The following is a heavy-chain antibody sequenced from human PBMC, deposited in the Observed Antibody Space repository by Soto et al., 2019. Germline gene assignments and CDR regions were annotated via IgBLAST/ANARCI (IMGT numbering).Heavy chain of an antibody. CDR1: GYSISTDY. Sequence: PSETLSLTCTVSGYSISTDYWSWIRQSPGKGLEWIGFIYYGGSTNYNPSLKSRVTISVDTPKNQFSLKLSSVTAADTAVYYCGKNWNWGSLVHWGQGTLVTVS. J-gene: IGHJ4*02. CDR3: GKNWNWGSLVH. D-gene: IGHD7-27*01. V-gene: IGHV4-59*08. CDR2: IYYGGST.